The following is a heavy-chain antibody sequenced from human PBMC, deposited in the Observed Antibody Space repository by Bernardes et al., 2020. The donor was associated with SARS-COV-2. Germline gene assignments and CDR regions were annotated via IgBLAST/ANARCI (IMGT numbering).Heavy chain of an antibody. CDR1: GFTFSSYW. J-gene: IGHJ6*02. V-gene: IGHV3-7*01. Sequence: GGSLRLSCAASGFTFSSYWMSWVRQAPGKGLEWVANIKQDGSEKYYVDSVKGRFTISRDNAKNSLYLQMNSLRAEDTAVYYCASGCGGDCYSHSNYYYYGMDVWGQGTTVTVSS. CDR3: ASGCGGDCYSHSNYYYYGMDV. CDR2: IKQDGSEK. D-gene: IGHD2-21*02.